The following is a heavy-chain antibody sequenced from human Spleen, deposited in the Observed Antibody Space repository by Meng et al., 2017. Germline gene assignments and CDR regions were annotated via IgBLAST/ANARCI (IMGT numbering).Heavy chain of an antibody. Sequence: GESLKISCKGSGYSFTYYWIGWVRQMSGKGLEWMGVIYPTDSDTTYSPSFQGQVTISVDKSISTAYLPWSSLKASDTAMYYCAGWGPDSNGYYRPFDYWGQGTLVTVSS. D-gene: IGHD3-22*01. CDR2: IYPTDSDT. CDR1: GYSFTYYW. V-gene: IGHV5-51*01. J-gene: IGHJ4*02. CDR3: AGWGPDSNGYYRPFDY.